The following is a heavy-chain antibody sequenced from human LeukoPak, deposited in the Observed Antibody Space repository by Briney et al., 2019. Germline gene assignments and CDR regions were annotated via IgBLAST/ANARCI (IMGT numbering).Heavy chain of an antibody. CDR1: GFTFSSYS. CDR3: ARVLYGDYSDY. CDR2: IYSGGST. V-gene: IGHV3-66*01. J-gene: IGHJ4*02. Sequence: GGSLRLSCAASGFTFSSYSMHWVRQAPGKGLEWVSVIYSGGSTYYADSVKGRFTISRDNSKNTLYLQMNSLRAEDTAVYYCARVLYGDYSDYWGQGTLVTVSS. D-gene: IGHD3-16*01.